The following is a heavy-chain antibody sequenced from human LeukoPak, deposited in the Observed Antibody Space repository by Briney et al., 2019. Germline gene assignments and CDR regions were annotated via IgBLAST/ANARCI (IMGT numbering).Heavy chain of an antibody. D-gene: IGHD1-26*01. CDR1: GYSFTGYY. V-gene: IGHV1-2*02. CDR2: INPNSGVT. CDR3: ARDRETGSYYGIDY. J-gene: IGHJ4*02. Sequence: ASVKVSCKASGYSFTGYYMHWVRHAPGQGLEWMGWINPNSGVTNYAQKFQGRITMTRDTSISTAYMGLTSLMSDDTAVYYCARDRETGSYYGIDYWGQGTLVTVSS.